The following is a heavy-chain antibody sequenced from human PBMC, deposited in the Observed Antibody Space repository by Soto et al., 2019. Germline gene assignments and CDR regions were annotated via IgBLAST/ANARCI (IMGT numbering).Heavy chain of an antibody. CDR3: SRGGWSMDV. Sequence: SETLSLTCTVSGGSISNHYWSWIRQPPGKGLEWIGYIYYTGSPKYNASLESRVTISVDTPKNQFSLKLISVTAANTAVYFCSRGGWSMDVWGQGTTVTVSS. V-gene: IGHV4-59*11. CDR2: IYYTGSP. D-gene: IGHD2-15*01. CDR1: GGSISNHY. J-gene: IGHJ6*02.